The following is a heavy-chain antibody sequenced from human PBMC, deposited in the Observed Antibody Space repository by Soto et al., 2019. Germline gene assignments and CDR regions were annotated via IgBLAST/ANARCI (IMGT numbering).Heavy chain of an antibody. Sequence: GASVKVSCKASGCTFSSYAISCVRQAPGQGLEWMGGIIPIFGTANYAQKFQGRVTITADESTSTAYMELSSLRSEDTAVYYCATSGGPGAFDIWGQGTMVTVSS. D-gene: IGHD3-10*01. V-gene: IGHV1-69*13. J-gene: IGHJ3*02. CDR3: ATSGGPGAFDI. CDR1: GCTFSSYA. CDR2: IIPIFGTA.